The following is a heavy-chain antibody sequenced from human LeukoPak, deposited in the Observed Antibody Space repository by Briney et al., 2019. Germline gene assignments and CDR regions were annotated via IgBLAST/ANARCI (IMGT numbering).Heavy chain of an antibody. J-gene: IGHJ4*02. CDR2: ISGSSTII. CDR1: GFTFSAYS. Sequence: PGGSLRLSCAASGFTFSAYSMKWARQPPGKGLEWVSFISGSSTIISYADSVKGRFTIPRDKAKNSLYLQMNSLRAEDTAIYYCARVRSGWYFDYWGQGTPVTVSS. CDR3: ARVRSGWYFDY. V-gene: IGHV3-48*01. D-gene: IGHD6-19*01.